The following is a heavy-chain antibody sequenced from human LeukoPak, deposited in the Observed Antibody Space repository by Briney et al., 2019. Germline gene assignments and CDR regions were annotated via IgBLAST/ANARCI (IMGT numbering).Heavy chain of an antibody. CDR2: INHSGST. J-gene: IGHJ4*02. CDR3: ASRRGVVPAAISTSFDY. D-gene: IGHD2-2*02. V-gene: IGHV4-34*01. CDR1: GGSFSGYY. Sequence: SETLSLTCAVNGGSFSGYYWSWIRQPPGKGLEWIGEINHSGSTNYNPSLKSRVTISVDTSKNQFSLKLSSVTAADTAVYYCASRRGVVPAAISTSFDYWGQGTLVTVSS.